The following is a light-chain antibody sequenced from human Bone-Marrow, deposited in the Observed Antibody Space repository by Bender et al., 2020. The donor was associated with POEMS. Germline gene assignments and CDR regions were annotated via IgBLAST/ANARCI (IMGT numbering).Light chain of an antibody. CDR3: SSYTGRSTYV. J-gene: IGLJ1*01. Sequence: QSALTQPRSVSGSPGQSVTISCTGTNRDVGGYNYVSWYQQHPGKAPKLKIYDVTKRPSGVPDRFSGSKSGNTASLTISGLQAEDEADYHCSSYTGRSTYVFGTGTKVTVL. V-gene: IGLV2-11*01. CDR2: DVT. CDR1: NRDVGGYNY.